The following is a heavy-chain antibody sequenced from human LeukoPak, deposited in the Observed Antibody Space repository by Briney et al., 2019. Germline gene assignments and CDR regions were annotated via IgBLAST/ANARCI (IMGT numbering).Heavy chain of an antibody. J-gene: IGHJ6*03. Sequence: PGGSLRLSCATSGFTFSTYAMNWVRQAPGKGLEWVSSISSSGDFIYYADSLKGRFTISRDNAKNSLYLQINSLRAEDTAVYYCATIRGVIGYMDVWGKGTTVTVPS. CDR2: ISSSGDFI. D-gene: IGHD3-3*01. CDR3: ATIRGVIGYMDV. V-gene: IGHV3-21*01. CDR1: GFTFSTYA.